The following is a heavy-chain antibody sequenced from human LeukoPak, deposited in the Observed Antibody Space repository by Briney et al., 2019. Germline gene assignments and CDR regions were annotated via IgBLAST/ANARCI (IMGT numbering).Heavy chain of an antibody. D-gene: IGHD3-22*01. J-gene: IGHJ4*02. CDR2: IYTGGNT. V-gene: IGHV3-53*01. CDR1: EFSLSDFY. CDR3: ARGDDSGYYDYFDY. Sequence: QSGGSLRLSCTASEFSLSDFYMDWVRQAPGKGLEWVSTIYTGGNTYYAASVKGRFTISRDFSKNTVFLHMNSLRAEDTAMYYCARGDDSGYYDYFDYWGQGALVTVSS.